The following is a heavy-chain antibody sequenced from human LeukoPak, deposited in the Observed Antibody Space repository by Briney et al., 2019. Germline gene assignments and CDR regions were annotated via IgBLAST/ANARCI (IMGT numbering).Heavy chain of an antibody. CDR3: AKATYYDFWSGYYYYYYGMDV. Sequence: GSLRLSCAASGFTFSSYAMSWVRQAPGKGLEWVSAISGSGGSTYYADSVKGRFTISRDNSKNTLYLQMNSLRAEDTAVYYCAKATYYDFWSGYYYYYYGMDVWGQGTTVTVSS. CDR2: ISGSGGST. J-gene: IGHJ6*02. V-gene: IGHV3-23*01. CDR1: GFTFSSYA. D-gene: IGHD3-3*01.